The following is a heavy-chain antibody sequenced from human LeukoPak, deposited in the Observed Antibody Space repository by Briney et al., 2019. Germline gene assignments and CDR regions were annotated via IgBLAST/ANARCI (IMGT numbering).Heavy chain of an antibody. Sequence: SETLSLTCTVSGGSISSYYWSWIRQPAGKGLEWIGRIYTSGSTNYNPSLKDRVTMSVDTSKNQFSLKLSSVTAADTAVYYCARGGRHYGYYYVMDVWGQGTTVTVSS. V-gene: IGHV4-4*07. D-gene: IGHD3-16*01. CDR3: ARGGRHYGYYYVMDV. CDR2: IYTSGST. CDR1: GGSISSYY. J-gene: IGHJ6*02.